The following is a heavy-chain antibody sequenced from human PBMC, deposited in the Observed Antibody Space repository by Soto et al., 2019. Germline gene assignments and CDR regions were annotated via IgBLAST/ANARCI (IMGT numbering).Heavy chain of an antibody. CDR1: GYTFTGYY. J-gene: IGHJ6*02. V-gene: IGHV1-2*04. CDR2: INPNSGGT. D-gene: IGHD2-2*01. CDR3: ARGAPPVVPAATYYYGMDV. Sequence: ASVKVSFKASGYTFTGYYMHWVRQAPGQGLEWMGWINPNSGGTNYAQKFQGWVTMTRDTSISTAYMELSRLRSDDTAVYYCARGAPPVVPAATYYYGMDVWGQGTTVTVSS.